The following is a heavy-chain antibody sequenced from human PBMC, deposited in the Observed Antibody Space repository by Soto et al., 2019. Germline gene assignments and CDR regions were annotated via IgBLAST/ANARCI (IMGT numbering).Heavy chain of an antibody. Sequence: QVQLQESGPGLVKPSETLSLTCTVSGGSISGYYWSWIRQPPGKGLEWIGYIYYSGSTNYNPSLKSRVTISVATSKNQFSLKLNSVTAADTAVYYCASMISIYPYNYGMDVWGQGTTVTVSS. J-gene: IGHJ6*02. CDR3: ASMISIYPYNYGMDV. CDR2: IYYSGST. CDR1: GGSISGYY. D-gene: IGHD3-16*02. V-gene: IGHV4-59*08.